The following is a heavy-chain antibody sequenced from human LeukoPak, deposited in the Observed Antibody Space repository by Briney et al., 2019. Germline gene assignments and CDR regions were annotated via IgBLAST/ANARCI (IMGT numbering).Heavy chain of an antibody. CDR2: MRISRTT. V-gene: IGHV4-61*02. Sequence: SETLSLTCTVSGDSIVSDPYYWSWIRQPAWKGLEWIGRMRISRTTNYNPSFKSRATISADTSKNQFSLMLTSVTAADTAVYYCARDRFGDHSQNYYELGYWGQGKLVTISS. J-gene: IGHJ4*02. CDR1: GDSIVSDPYY. CDR3: ARDRFGDHSQNYYELGY. D-gene: IGHD3-3*01.